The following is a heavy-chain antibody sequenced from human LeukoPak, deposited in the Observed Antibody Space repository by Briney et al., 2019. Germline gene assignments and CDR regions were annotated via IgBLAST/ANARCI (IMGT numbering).Heavy chain of an antibody. CDR2: IYYSGST. Sequence: SETLSLTCTVSGGSISSYYWSWIRQPPGKGLEWIGYIYYSGSTYYNPSLKSRVTISVDRSKNQFSLKLSSVTAADTAVYYCARGGSYYPFDYWGQGTLVTVSS. V-gene: IGHV4-59*12. D-gene: IGHD1-26*01. CDR1: GGSISSYY. J-gene: IGHJ4*02. CDR3: ARGGSYYPFDY.